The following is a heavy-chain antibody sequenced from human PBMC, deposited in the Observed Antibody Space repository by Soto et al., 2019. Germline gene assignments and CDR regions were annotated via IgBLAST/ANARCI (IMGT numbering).Heavy chain of an antibody. CDR2: ISGSGGST. CDR1: GFTFSSYA. CDR3: AKGPTGEMATVFQAFDI. J-gene: IGHJ3*02. V-gene: IGHV3-23*01. Sequence: GGSLRLSCAASGFTFSSYAMSWVRQAPGKGLEWVSSISGSGGSTYYADSVKGRFAVSRDNSQSTVYLQMNSLTDEDTAEYYCAKGPTGEMATVFQAFDIWGQGTMVTVSS. D-gene: IGHD4-4*01.